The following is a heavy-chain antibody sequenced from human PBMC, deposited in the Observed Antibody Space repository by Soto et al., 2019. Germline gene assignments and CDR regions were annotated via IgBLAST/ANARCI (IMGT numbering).Heavy chain of an antibody. V-gene: IGHV1-2*02. J-gene: IGHJ5*02. Sequence: GASVKVSFKASGYTFTGYYMHWVRQAPGQGLEWMGWINPNSGGTNYAQKFQGRVTMTRDTSISTAYMELSRLRSGDTAVYYCARGMGELRFLEWLNWFDPWGQGTLVTVSS. CDR2: INPNSGGT. CDR3: ARGMGELRFLEWLNWFDP. D-gene: IGHD3-3*01. CDR1: GYTFTGYY.